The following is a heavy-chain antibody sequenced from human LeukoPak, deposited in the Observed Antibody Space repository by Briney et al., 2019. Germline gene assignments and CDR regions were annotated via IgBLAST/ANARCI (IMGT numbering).Heavy chain of an antibody. CDR3: TREDRPYCPFAY. CDR2: IAHDGTT. J-gene: IGHJ4*02. V-gene: IGHV4-4*02. D-gene: IGHD1-26*01. CDR1: GGSIDVTNY. Sequence: SETLSLTCGVSGGSIDVTNYWSWVRQAPGKGLEWIGEIAHDGTTNYNPSLRSRVAMSFDRANNQFSLSLTSVTAADTAVYYCTREDRPYCPFAYWGQGVLVTVSS.